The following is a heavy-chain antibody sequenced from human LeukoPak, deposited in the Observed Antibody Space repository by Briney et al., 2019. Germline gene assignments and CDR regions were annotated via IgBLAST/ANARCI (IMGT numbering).Heavy chain of an antibody. CDR1: GFTFSDYY. CDR2: ISSSGSTT. J-gene: IGHJ4*02. D-gene: IGHD2-2*01. CDR3: ASNIVVVPAAIDY. V-gene: IGHV3-11*01. Sequence: PGGSLRLSCAASGFTFSDYYMSWIRQAPGKGLEWVSYISSSGSTTYYVYSVKGRFTISRDNAKNSLYLQMNSLRAEDTAVYYCASNIVVVPAAIDYWGQGTLVTVSS.